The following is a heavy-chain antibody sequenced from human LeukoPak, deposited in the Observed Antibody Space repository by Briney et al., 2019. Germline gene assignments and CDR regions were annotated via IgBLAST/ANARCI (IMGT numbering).Heavy chain of an antibody. CDR3: ARGKAVLRYFDWLFTIDY. Sequence: GASVKVSCKASGYTFTGYFMHWVRQAPGQGLEWMGWINPNSGGTSYAQKFQGWVTMTRDTSISTAYMELSRLRSDDTAVYYCARGKAVLRYFDWLFTIDYWGQGTLVTVSS. CDR1: GYTFTGYF. D-gene: IGHD3-9*01. J-gene: IGHJ4*02. CDR2: INPNSGGT. V-gene: IGHV1-2*04.